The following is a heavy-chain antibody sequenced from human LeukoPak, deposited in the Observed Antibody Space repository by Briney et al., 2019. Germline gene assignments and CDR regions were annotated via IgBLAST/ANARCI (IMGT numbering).Heavy chain of an antibody. J-gene: IGHJ5*02. Sequence: PSETLSLTCSVSGASISSYYWSWIRQPPGKGLEWIGYIYYSGSTNYNPSLKSRVTISVDTSKNQFSLKLSSVTAADTAVYYCARAQKGFWCGYYTGIGSWLDPWGQGTLVTVSS. CDR1: GASISSYY. V-gene: IGHV4-59*01. D-gene: IGHD3-3*01. CDR2: IYYSGST. CDR3: ARAQKGFWCGYYTGIGSWLDP.